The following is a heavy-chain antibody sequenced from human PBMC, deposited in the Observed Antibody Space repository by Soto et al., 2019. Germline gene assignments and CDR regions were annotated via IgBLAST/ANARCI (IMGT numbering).Heavy chain of an antibody. J-gene: IGHJ1*01. D-gene: IGHD3-22*01. Sequence: QLQLQESGSGLVKPSQTLSLTCAVSGGSISSGGYSWSWIRQPPGKGLEWIGYIYHSGSTYYNPSLKSRVTTSVDRSKNQFSLKLSSVTAADTAVYYCARVNYYDSSGYFQHWGQGTLVTVSS. V-gene: IGHV4-30-2*01. CDR1: GGSISSGGYS. CDR2: IYHSGST. CDR3: ARVNYYDSSGYFQH.